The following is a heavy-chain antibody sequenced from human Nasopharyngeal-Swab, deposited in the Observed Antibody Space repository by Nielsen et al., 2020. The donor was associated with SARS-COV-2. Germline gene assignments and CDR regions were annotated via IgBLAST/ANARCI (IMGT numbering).Heavy chain of an antibody. CDR3: ARGSRRYMAPGY. CDR2: INHSGST. V-gene: IGHV4-34*01. J-gene: IGHJ4*02. CDR1: GGSFSGYY. Sequence: SETLSLTCAVYGGSFSGYYWSWIRQPSGKGLEWIGEINHSGSTNYNPSLKSRVTISVDTSKNQFSLKLSSVTAADTAVYYCARGSRRYMAPGYWGQGTLVTVSS. D-gene: IGHD5-12*01.